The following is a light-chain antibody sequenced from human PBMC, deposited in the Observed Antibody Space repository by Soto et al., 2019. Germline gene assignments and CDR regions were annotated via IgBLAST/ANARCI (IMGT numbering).Light chain of an antibody. V-gene: IGLV2-23*01. CDR1: SSDVGSYNL. CDR2: EGS. CDR3: CSYADSSTWV. Sequence: QSALTQPASVSGSPGQSITISCTGTSSDVGSYNLVSWYQQHPGKAPKVMIYEGSKRPSGVSNRFSGSKSGNTASLTISGLRTEDEADYYCCSYADSSTWVFGGGTKLTVL. J-gene: IGLJ3*02.